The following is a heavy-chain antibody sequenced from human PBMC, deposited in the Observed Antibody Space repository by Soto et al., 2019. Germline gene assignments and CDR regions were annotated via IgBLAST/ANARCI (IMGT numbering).Heavy chain of an antibody. CDR2: ISGDSGAA. D-gene: IGHD2-15*01. J-gene: IGHJ5*01. V-gene: IGHV1-18*04. Sequence: QVQLVQSGSEVKKTGAAVTVSCKASTYTFANYGISWVRQAPGQGLEWVVWISGDSGAANYAPKIQGRGTMTIDTSTGVASLALSNLTSDDTAIYYCARDLIFFRVRGNWFDSWGQGTLVTVS. CDR3: ARDLIFFRVRGNWFDS. CDR1: TYTFANYG.